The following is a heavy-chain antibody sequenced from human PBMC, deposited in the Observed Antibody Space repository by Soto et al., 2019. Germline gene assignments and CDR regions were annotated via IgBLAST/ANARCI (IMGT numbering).Heavy chain of an antibody. D-gene: IGHD3-10*01. CDR1: GFNFSTYW. J-gene: IGHJ4*02. Sequence: GGSLRLSCATSGFNFSTYWVHWVRQAPGKGVVWVSRINSDGTITDYADSVKGRFTISRDNAKKTVYLEMNSLRVDDTAVYYCTRDGGGRYYGGFDNWGQGTLVTVPQ. CDR2: INSDGTIT. CDR3: TRDGGGRYYGGFDN. V-gene: IGHV3-74*01.